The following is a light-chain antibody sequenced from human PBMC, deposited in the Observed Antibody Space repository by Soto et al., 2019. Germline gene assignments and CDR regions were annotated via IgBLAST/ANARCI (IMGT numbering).Light chain of an antibody. CDR1: SSDIGGYNY. Sequence: QSALTQPAAVSGSPGQSITVSCIGTSSDIGGYNYVSWYQQHPGKATKLMIHDVSNRPSGVSDRLSGSKSGNTASLTISGLQVDDEAYYYCSSYASSNTQVFGGGTQLTVL. V-gene: IGLV2-14*01. CDR2: DVS. CDR3: SSYASSNTQV. J-gene: IGLJ2*01.